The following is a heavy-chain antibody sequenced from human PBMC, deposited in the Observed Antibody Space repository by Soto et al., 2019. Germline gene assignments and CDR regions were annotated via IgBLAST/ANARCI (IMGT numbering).Heavy chain of an antibody. CDR3: ARGGTLSGRDAFDV. D-gene: IGHD5-12*01. J-gene: IGHJ3*01. CDR1: GYYSTSYW. V-gene: IGHV5-51*01. Sequence: PGESLKISCRGSGYYSTSYWIAWVRQMSGKGLEWLGSVYVSDSETKYSPSFQGQVTISADKSTNTAYLHWSSLKASDTAMYYCARGGTLSGRDAFDVWGEGTMVTVSS. CDR2: VYVSDSET.